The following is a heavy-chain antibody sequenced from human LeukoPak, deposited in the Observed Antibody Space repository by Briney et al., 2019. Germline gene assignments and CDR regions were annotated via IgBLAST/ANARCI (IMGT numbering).Heavy chain of an antibody. CDR1: GGSISSYY. Sequence: SETLSLTCTVSGGSISSYYWSWIRQHPGKGLEWIGYIYYSGSTYYNPSLKSRVTISVDTSKNQFSLKLSSVTAADTAVYYCARDKIGTGWFDPWGQGTLVTVSS. D-gene: IGHD1-7*01. CDR2: IYYSGST. CDR3: ARDKIGTGWFDP. J-gene: IGHJ5*02. V-gene: IGHV4-59*06.